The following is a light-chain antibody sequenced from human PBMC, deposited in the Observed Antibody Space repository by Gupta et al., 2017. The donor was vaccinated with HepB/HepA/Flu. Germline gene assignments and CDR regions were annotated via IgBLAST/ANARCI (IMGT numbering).Light chain of an antibody. CDR1: QSISSY. V-gene: IGKV1-39*01. Sequence: DIQMTQSPSSLSASVGDRVTITCRASQSISSYLNWYQQKPGKAPKLLIYAASSLQSGVPSRFSGSGSWTDVTLTISSLQPEDFATDYCQQSYSTPLTFGGGTKVEIK. J-gene: IGKJ4*01. CDR2: AAS. CDR3: QQSYSTPLT.